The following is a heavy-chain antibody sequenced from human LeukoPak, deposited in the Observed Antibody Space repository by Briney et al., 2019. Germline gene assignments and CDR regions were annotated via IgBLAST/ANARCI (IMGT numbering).Heavy chain of an antibody. D-gene: IGHD3-22*01. CDR2: IYHDGST. V-gene: IGHV4-4*02. Sequence: SETLSLTCDVSGVSISSSHWWTWVRQPPGKGLEWIGEIYHDGSTNYNPSLKSRVTISIDKSKNEFSLKLTSVTAADTAFYYCARDYYDSSGKLGSRFDAWGQGTLVTVSS. CDR1: GVSISSSHW. J-gene: IGHJ5*02. CDR3: ARDYYDSSGKLGSRFDA.